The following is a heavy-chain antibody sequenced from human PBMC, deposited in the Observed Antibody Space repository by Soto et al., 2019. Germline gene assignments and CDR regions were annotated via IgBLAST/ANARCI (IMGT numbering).Heavy chain of an antibody. CDR3: ARGMGAENTFYYYFGMDV. Sequence: SSETLSLTCAVYGGSFSAYHWSWIRQPPGKGLEWIGEINHSGSTKYNPSLKSRVTISVDTSKNQFSLKLSSVTAADTAVYYCARGMGAENTFYYYFGMDVWCQGITVTVFS. V-gene: IGHV4-34*01. J-gene: IGHJ6*02. CDR1: GGSFSAYH. CDR2: INHSGST. D-gene: IGHD3-16*01.